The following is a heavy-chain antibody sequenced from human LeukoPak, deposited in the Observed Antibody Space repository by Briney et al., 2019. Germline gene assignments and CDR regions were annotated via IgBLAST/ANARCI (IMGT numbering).Heavy chain of an antibody. V-gene: IGHV3-74*01. CDR1: GFTFSSYW. CDR3: ARGGDYSWEAVPW. Sequence: GGSLRLSCAASGFTFSSYWMYWVRQAPGKGLVWVSRINSDGSRTSYADSVKGRFTISRDNAKNTLYLQMNSLRAEDTAVYYCARGGDYSWEAVPWWGQGTLVTASS. CDR2: INSDGSRT. D-gene: IGHD4-17*01. J-gene: IGHJ4*02.